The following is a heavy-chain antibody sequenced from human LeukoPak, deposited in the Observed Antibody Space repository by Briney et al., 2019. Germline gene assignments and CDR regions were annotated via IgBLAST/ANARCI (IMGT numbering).Heavy chain of an antibody. CDR2: MSYSGRT. Sequence: PSETLSLTCTVSGDSISSSVSYWGWIRQPPGKGLEWIGSMSYSGRTYYNLSFKSRVTVSVDTSKNQFSLRLSSVTAADTAVYYCARRLSSDGSGWPFDYWGQGTLVTVSS. J-gene: IGHJ4*02. D-gene: IGHD6-19*01. CDR1: GDSISSSVSY. CDR3: ARRLSSDGSGWPFDY. V-gene: IGHV4-39*01.